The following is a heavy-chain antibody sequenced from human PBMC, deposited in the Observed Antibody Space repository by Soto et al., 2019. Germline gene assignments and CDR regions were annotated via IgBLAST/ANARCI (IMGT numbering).Heavy chain of an antibody. J-gene: IGHJ4*02. CDR1: GFTVDDYA. V-gene: IGHV3-9*01. D-gene: IGHD5-12*01. CDR3: AKDMKWGGMATIHYFDS. Sequence: EVQLVESGGGLVQPGRSLRLSCAASGFTVDDYAMHWVRQAPGKGLEWVSGISWNSETIDYADSVKGRFTISRDNAKGSLFLKMNRLRPDDTALYYCAKDMKWGGMATIHYFDSWGQGTLVTVSS. CDR2: ISWNSETI.